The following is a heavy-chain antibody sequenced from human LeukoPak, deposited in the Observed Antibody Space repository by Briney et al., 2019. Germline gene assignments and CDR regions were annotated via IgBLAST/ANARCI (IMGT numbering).Heavy chain of an antibody. CDR1: GYYIGSGLL. CDR3: ATESSGTFIY. D-gene: IGHD1-26*01. Sequence: SETLSLTCDVSGYYIGSGLLWAWIRQSPVKGLEWIGTMYHSGRGYYNPSLNSRVTISMDTSSNQFSLRVNSVTAADTAFYYCATESSGTFIYWGQGTLVTVSS. CDR2: MYHSGRG. J-gene: IGHJ4*02. V-gene: IGHV4-38-2*01.